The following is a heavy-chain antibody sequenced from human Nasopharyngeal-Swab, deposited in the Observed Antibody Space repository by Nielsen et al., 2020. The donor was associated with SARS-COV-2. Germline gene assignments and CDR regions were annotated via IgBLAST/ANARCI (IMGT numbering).Heavy chain of an antibody. V-gene: IGHV5-10-1*01. CDR1: GYSFTSYW. CDR2: IDPSDSYT. D-gene: IGHD1-7*01. J-gene: IGHJ4*02. Sequence: KVSCKGSGYSFTSYWISWVRQMPGKGLEWMGRIDPSDSYTNYSPSFQGHVTISADKSISTAYLQWSSLKASDTAMYHCARFSSGTIPSVDYWGQGTLVTVSS. CDR3: ARFSSGTIPSVDY.